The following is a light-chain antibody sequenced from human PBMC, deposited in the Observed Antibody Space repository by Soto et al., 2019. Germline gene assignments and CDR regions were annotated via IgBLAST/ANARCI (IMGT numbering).Light chain of an antibody. J-gene: IGKJ2*01. CDR2: WAS. CDR3: QQYCSTPYT. V-gene: IGKV4-1*01. CDR1: QSVLYSSNNKNY. Sequence: DIVMTQSPDSLAVSLGERATINCKSSQSVLYSSNNKNYLAWYQQKPGQPPKLLIYWASTRESGVPDRFSGSGSGTDFTLTIGSLQAEDVAVYYCQQYCSTPYTFGQGTKLEIK.